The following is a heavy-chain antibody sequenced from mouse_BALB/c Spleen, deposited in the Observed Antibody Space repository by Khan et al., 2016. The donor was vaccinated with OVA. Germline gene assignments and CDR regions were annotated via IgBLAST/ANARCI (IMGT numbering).Heavy chain of an antibody. V-gene: IGHV1-7*01. J-gene: IGHJ3*01. CDR1: GYTFTTYW. D-gene: IGHD2-1*01. Sequence: QVQLQQSGAELAKPGASVKMSCKASGYTFTTYWMHWVKQRPGQGLDWIGYINPSTGYTEYNQKFKDKATLNADKSSSTAYLQLNRLTSEDSAVYYCARRGVYGIFAYWGQGTLVTVSA. CDR3: ARRGVYGIFAY. CDR2: INPSTGYT.